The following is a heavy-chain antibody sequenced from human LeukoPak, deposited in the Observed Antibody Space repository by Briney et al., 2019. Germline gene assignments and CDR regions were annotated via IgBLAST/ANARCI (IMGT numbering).Heavy chain of an antibody. D-gene: IGHD3-22*01. Sequence: GGSLRLSCAASGFTFSSYAMSWVRQAPGKGLEWVSAISGSGGSTYYADSVKGRFTISRDNSKNTLYLQMNSLRAEDTAVYYCAKVGITMIVVVITGFDYWGQGTLVTVSS. V-gene: IGHV3-23*01. J-gene: IGHJ4*02. CDR3: AKVGITMIVVVITGFDY. CDR1: GFTFSSYA. CDR2: ISGSGGST.